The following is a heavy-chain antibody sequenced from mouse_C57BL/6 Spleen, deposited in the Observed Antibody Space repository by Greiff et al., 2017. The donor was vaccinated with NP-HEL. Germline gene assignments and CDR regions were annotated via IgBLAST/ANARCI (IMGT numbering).Heavy chain of an antibody. Sequence: EVMLVESEGGLVQPGSSMKLSCTASGFTFSDYYMAWVRQVPEKGLEWVANINYDGSSTYYLDSLKSRFIISRDNAKNILYLQMSSLKSEDTATYYCARLIYDGYYMDYWGQGTSVTVSS. J-gene: IGHJ4*01. CDR2: INYDGSST. CDR1: GFTFSDYY. CDR3: ARLIYDGYYMDY. V-gene: IGHV5-16*01. D-gene: IGHD2-3*01.